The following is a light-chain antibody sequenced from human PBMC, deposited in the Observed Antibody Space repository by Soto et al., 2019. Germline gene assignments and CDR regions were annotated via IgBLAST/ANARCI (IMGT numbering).Light chain of an antibody. J-gene: IGKJ4*01. CDR1: QGIGSY. Sequence: IQFSQSSSSLSSSFVDRVTITCRASQGIGSYLAWYQQKPGEAPKLLIFAASTLQSGVPSRFSGSGSGTDFTLTISSLQAEDFATYYCQQLSTYPSTFGGGTKVDIK. CDR3: QQLSTYPST. V-gene: IGKV1-9*01. CDR2: AAS.